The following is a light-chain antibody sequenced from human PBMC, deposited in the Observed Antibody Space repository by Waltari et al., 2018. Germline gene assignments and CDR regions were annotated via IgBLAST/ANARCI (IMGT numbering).Light chain of an antibody. CDR2: DAS. Sequence: EIVLTQSPANLSLSPGERATLSCRASQSVSSYLAWYQQRPGQAPRLLIYDASNRPTGIPGRFSGSGSGTDFTLTISSLEPEDFAVYYCQQRRNWPLTFGGGTKVEIK. CDR1: QSVSSY. J-gene: IGKJ4*01. CDR3: QQRRNWPLT. V-gene: IGKV3-11*01.